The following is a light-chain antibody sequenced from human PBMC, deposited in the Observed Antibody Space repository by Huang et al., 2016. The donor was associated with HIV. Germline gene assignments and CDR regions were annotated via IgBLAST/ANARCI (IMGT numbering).Light chain of an antibody. Sequence: EIVLMLSSGHLSVSPGERASNYCRASQSVSRGHLAWYQQKPGQATRLRIYGASSRATGSPDRFSGSGSGTDFTLTISRLEPEDFAVYYCQQYGSSPQFTFGPGTKVDIK. CDR1: QSVSRGH. CDR2: GAS. V-gene: IGKV3-20*01. J-gene: IGKJ3*01. CDR3: QQYGSSPQFT.